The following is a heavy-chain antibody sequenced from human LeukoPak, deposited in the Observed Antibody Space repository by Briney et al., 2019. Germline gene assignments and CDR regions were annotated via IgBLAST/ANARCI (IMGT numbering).Heavy chain of an antibody. D-gene: IGHD2-8*02. V-gene: IGHV3-23*01. CDR2: IRASDSNT. CDR3: AKLTTGWFEDF. Sequence: GGSLRLSCAATGFTLISYSMTWVRQAPGKGLEWVSAIRASDSNTFYADSVKGRFTTSRDSSKNTLYLQMNDLRDEDTAVYYCAKLTTGWFEDFWGQGTLVTVSS. CDR1: GFTLISYS. J-gene: IGHJ4*02.